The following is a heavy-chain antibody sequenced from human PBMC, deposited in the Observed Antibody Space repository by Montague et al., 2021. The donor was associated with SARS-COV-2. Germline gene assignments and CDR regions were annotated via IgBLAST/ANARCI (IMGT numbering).Heavy chain of an antibody. CDR2: VNHSGKT. CDR3: ARGQSGITMIVVAILGVEFYFDN. Sequence: SETLSLTCAVYGESFSDYYWSWIRQPPGKGLEWIGEVNHSGKTNSNPSLKSRVTISVDTSKNQFSLKLSSVTAADTAVYYCARGQSGITMIVVAILGVEFYFDNWGQGTLVTVSS. J-gene: IGHJ4*02. V-gene: IGHV4-34*01. D-gene: IGHD3-22*01. CDR1: GESFSDYY.